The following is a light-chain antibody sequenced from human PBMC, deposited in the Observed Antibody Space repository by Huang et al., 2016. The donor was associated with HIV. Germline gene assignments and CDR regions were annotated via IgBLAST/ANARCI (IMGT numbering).Light chain of an antibody. CDR3: QQYNNWLLS. CDR1: RSVSSN. CDR2: GSS. V-gene: IGKV3-15*01. J-gene: IGKJ4*01. Sequence: IVMTQSPATLSVSPGERVTVSCRANRSVSSNLAWYQQRPGQAPRLLFYGSSTRAPGIPTRFSGSGSGTDFSLTISSLQSEDFALYYCQQYNNWLLSFGGGTRVDI.